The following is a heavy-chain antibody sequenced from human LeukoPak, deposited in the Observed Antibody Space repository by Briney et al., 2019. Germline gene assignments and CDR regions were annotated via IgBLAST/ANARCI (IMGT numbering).Heavy chain of an antibody. Sequence: SETLSLTCTVSGGSISSSNWWSWVRQPPGKGLEWIGEIYHSGSTNYNPSLKSRVTISVGTSKNQFSLKLSSVTAADTAVYYCARDWGATGAYYFDYWGQGTLVTVSS. V-gene: IGHV4-4*02. CDR3: ARDWGATGAYYFDY. D-gene: IGHD3-16*01. CDR2: IYHSGST. CDR1: GGSISSSNW. J-gene: IGHJ4*02.